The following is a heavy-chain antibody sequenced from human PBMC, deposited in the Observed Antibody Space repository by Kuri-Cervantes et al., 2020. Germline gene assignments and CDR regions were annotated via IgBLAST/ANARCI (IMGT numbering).Heavy chain of an antibody. CDR1: GYTFTNYG. J-gene: IGHJ3*02. Sequence: ASVKVSCKASGYTFTNYGISWVRQAPGQGLEWMGWISTDNGNTKYAQKLQGRVTMTTDTSTSTAYMELRSLRSDDTAVYYCARGITMIVVVTAGGAFDIWGQGTMVTVSS. CDR3: ARGITMIVVVTAGGAFDI. V-gene: IGHV1-18*01. D-gene: IGHD3-22*01. CDR2: ISTDNGNT.